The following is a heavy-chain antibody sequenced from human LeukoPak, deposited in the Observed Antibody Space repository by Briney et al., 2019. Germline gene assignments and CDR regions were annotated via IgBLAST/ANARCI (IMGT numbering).Heavy chain of an antibody. CDR3: ARVKFWSGYYYNWFDP. V-gene: IGHV3-7*01. Sequence: GGSLRLSCAASGFTFSSYWMSWVRQAPGKGLESVANIKQDGSEKYYVDSVKGRFTISRDNAKNSLYPQMNSLRAEDTAVYYCARVKFWSGYYYNWFDPWGQGTLVTVSS. D-gene: IGHD3-3*01. CDR2: IKQDGSEK. J-gene: IGHJ5*02. CDR1: GFTFSSYW.